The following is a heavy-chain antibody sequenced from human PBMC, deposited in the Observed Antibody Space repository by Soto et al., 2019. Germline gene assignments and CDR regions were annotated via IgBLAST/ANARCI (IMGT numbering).Heavy chain of an antibody. CDR2: IIPIFGTA. J-gene: IGHJ6*02. Sequence: QVQLVQSGAEVKKPGSSVKVSCKASGGTFSSYAISWVRQAPGQGLEWMGGIIPIFGTANYAQRFQGRVTITAEESTSTAYMERSSLRSEDTAVYYCARDRWFADRISYYYYGMDVWGQGTTVTVSS. D-gene: IGHD3-10*01. CDR3: ARDRWFADRISYYYYGMDV. V-gene: IGHV1-69*01. CDR1: GGTFSSYA.